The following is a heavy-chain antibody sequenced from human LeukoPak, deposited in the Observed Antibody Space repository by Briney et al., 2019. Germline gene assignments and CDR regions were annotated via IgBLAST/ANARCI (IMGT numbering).Heavy chain of an antibody. J-gene: IGHJ4*02. CDR3: ATRVDIVATLDY. V-gene: IGHV3-23*01. D-gene: IGHD5-12*01. Sequence: GGSLRLSCAASGFTFSNYAMHWVRQAPGKGLEWVSGIVGSGISTKYADSVKGRFTMSRDNSKNTLYLQMNSLRAEDTAVYYCATRVDIVATLDYWGQGTLVTVSS. CDR1: GFTFSNYA. CDR2: IVGSGIST.